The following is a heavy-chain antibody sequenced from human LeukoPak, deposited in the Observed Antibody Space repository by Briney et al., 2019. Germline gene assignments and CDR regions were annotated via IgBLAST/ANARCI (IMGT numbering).Heavy chain of an antibody. D-gene: IGHD2-2*01. CDR2: ISAYNGNT. CDR3: IVVVPADYYYYGMDV. V-gene: IGHV1-18*01. Sequence: ASVKVSCKASGYTFTSYGISWVRQAPGQGLEWMGWISAYNGNTNYAQKLLGRVTMTTDTSTSTAYMELRSLRSDDTAVYYCIVVVPADYYYYGMDVWGQGTTVTVSS. CDR1: GYTFTSYG. J-gene: IGHJ6*02.